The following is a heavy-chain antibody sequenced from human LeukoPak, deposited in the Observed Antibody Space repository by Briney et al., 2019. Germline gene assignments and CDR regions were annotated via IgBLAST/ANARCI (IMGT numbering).Heavy chain of an antibody. D-gene: IGHD3-22*01. CDR3: ARDIPTYYYDSSGYFQH. V-gene: IGHV3-7*05. CDR2: INQGGSET. Sequence: QPGGSLRLSCAASGISFSTSWMTWVRQAPGKGLEWVANINQGGSETYYVDSVKGRFTISRDNAKNSLYLQMNSLRAEDTAVYYCARDIPTYYYDSSGYFQHWGQGTLVTVSS. CDR1: GISFSTSW. J-gene: IGHJ1*01.